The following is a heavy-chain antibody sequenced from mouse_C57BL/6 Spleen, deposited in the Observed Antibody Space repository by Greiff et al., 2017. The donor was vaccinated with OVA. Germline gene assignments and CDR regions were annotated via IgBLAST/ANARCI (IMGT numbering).Heavy chain of an antibody. CDR3: AREGYYDGYAMDY. Sequence: EVMLVESGGGLVKPGGSLKLSCAASGFTFSSYAMSWVRQTPEKRLEWVATISDGGSYTYYPDNVKGRFTISRDNAKNNLYLQMSHLKSEDTAMYYCAREGYYDGYAMDYWGQGTSVTVSS. J-gene: IGHJ4*01. CDR1: GFTFSSYA. V-gene: IGHV5-4*01. D-gene: IGHD2-3*01. CDR2: ISDGGSYT.